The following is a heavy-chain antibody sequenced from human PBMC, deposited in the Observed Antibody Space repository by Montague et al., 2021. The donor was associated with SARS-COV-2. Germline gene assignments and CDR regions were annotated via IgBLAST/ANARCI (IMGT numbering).Heavy chain of an antibody. CDR1: GESINVLYWH. V-gene: IGHV4-30-4*08. CDR3: ARDYTNTWPPVGFYNWFDP. Sequence: TLSLTCTVSGESINVLYWHWIRLRYRGTQALIGRAHVCTPVTTSSRLPPSARITISVDTSRSQFSLTLSSVTAADTAVYFCARDYTNTWPPVGFYNWFDP. J-gene: IGHJ5*02. D-gene: IGHD2-8*01. CDR2: VCTPVTT.